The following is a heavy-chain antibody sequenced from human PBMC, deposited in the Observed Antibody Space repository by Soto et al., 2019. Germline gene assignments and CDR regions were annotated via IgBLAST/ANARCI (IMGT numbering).Heavy chain of an antibody. CDR2: INPNSGGT. Sequence: ASVKVSCKASGYTFTGYYMHWVRQAPGQGLEWMGWINPNSGGTNYAQKFQGWVTMTRDTSISTAYMELSRLRSDDTAVYYCARAPIPCSGGSCWGWFDPWGQGTLVTVSS. CDR3: ARAPIPCSGGSCWGWFDP. CDR1: GYTFTGYY. D-gene: IGHD2-15*01. J-gene: IGHJ5*02. V-gene: IGHV1-2*04.